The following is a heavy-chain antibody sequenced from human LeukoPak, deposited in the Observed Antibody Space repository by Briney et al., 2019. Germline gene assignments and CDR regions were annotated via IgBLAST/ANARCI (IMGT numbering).Heavy chain of an antibody. CDR2: IWYDGSKK. Sequence: PGRSLRLSCEASGFTFSSYGMHWVRQARDKGLEWVAVIWYDGSKKYYGDSVKGRFTISRDNSKNTLYLQMNSLRGEDTAIYYCARDLAARHFDYWGQGTLVTVSS. J-gene: IGHJ4*02. CDR3: ARDLAARHFDY. CDR1: GFTFSSYG. V-gene: IGHV3-33*01. D-gene: IGHD6-6*01.